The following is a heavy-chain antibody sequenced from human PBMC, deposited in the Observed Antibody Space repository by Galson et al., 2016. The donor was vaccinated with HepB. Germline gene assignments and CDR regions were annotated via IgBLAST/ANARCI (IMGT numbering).Heavy chain of an antibody. CDR1: GFTFDEYN. V-gene: IGHV3-43*01. D-gene: IGHD6-13*01. Sequence: SLRLSCAASGFTFDEYNMHWVRQVPGRGLEWVSLITWEGRRTYYADFVQGRFIVSRDNSESALYLQLNTLRTEDTAVYYCVKDRDSAGGTPDYFDYWGQGTLVTVSS. CDR3: VKDRDSAGGTPDYFDY. J-gene: IGHJ4*02. CDR2: ITWEGRRT.